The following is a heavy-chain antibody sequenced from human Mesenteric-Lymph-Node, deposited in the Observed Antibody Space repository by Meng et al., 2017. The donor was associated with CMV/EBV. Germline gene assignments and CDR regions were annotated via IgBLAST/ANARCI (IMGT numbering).Heavy chain of an antibody. J-gene: IGHJ5*02. CDR1: GGSFSGYY. CDR3: ATTPRRFGGS. D-gene: IGHD3-10*01. V-gene: IGHV4-34*01. Sequence: SETLSLTCAVYGGSFSGYYWSWIRQPPGKGLEWIGEINHSGSTNYNPSLKNRVTISVDTSKNQFSLKLSSVTAADTAVYYCATTPRRFGGSWGQGTLVTVSS. CDR2: INHSGST.